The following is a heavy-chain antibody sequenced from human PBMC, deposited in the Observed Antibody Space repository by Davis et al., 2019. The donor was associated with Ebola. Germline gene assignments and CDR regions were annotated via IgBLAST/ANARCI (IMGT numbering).Heavy chain of an antibody. V-gene: IGHV4-59*08. CDR2: IYYSGST. J-gene: IGHJ5*02. CDR3: ARLSNTYYYDSSGYYLGPGWFDP. Sequence: SETLSLTCTVSGGSISSYYWSWIRQPPGKGLEWIGYIYYSGSTNYNPSLKSRVTISVDTSKNQFSLKLSSVTAADTAVYYCARLSNTYYYDSSGYYLGPGWFDPWGQGTLVTVSS. D-gene: IGHD3-22*01. CDR1: GGSISSYY.